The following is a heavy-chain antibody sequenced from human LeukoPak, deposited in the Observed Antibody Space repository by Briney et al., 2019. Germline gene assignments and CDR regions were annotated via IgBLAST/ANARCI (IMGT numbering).Heavy chain of an antibody. CDR2: ITSSGATI. CDR3: ARMFDH. Sequence: PGGSLRLSSEASGFSFSTYEMNWVRPAPGKGLEWVSYITSSGATIYYADSVKGRFTISRDNAKNSMYLQMNSLRVEDTAVYYCARMFDHWGRGTLVTVSS. V-gene: IGHV3-48*03. CDR1: GFSFSTYE. J-gene: IGHJ4*02.